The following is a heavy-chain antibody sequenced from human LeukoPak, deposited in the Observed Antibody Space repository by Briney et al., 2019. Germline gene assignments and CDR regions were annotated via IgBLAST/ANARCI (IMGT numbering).Heavy chain of an antibody. J-gene: IGHJ4*02. Sequence: SETLSLTCAVYGGSFSGHYWSWIRQPAGKGLEWIGEINHGGITSYNPSLKSRVTISVDTSKNQFSLKLSSVTAADTAVYYCARTPIVVVAATGPDFDYWGQGTLVTVSS. CDR1: GGSFSGHY. D-gene: IGHD2-15*01. CDR2: INHGGIT. V-gene: IGHV4-34*01. CDR3: ARTPIVVVAATGPDFDY.